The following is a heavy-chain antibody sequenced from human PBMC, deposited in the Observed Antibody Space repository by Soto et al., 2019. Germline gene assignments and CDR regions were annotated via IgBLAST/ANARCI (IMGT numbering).Heavy chain of an antibody. Sequence: EVQLVESGGGLVQPGGSLRLSCAASGFTFSSYSMNWVRQAPGKGLEWVSYISSSSSTIYYADSVKGRFTISRDNAKNSLYLQMNSLRAEDTAVYYCARGAYLNWFDPWGQGTLVNVSS. CDR3: ARGAYLNWFDP. CDR2: ISSSSSTI. CDR1: GFTFSSYS. V-gene: IGHV3-48*01. J-gene: IGHJ5*02.